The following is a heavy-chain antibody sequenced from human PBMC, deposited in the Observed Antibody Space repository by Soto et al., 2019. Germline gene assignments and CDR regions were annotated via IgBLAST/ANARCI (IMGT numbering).Heavy chain of an antibody. J-gene: IGHJ4*02. CDR2: IYYSGST. D-gene: IGHD3-3*01. CDR1: GGSISSSSYY. Sequence: SETLSLTCTVSGGSISSSSYYWGWIRQPPGKGLEWIGSIYYSGSTYYNPSLKSRVTISVDTSKNQFSLKLSSVTAADTAVYYCARKSPRVTIFGVVINVFDYWGQGTLVTVSS. V-gene: IGHV4-39*01. CDR3: ARKSPRVTIFGVVINVFDY.